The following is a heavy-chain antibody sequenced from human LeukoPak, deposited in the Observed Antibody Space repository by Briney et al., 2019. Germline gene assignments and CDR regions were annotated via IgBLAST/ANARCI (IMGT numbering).Heavy chain of an antibody. Sequence: ASVKVSCKVSGYTFTELSMHWVRQAPGKGLEWMGGFDPEDGETIYAQKFQGRVTMTEDTSTDTAYMELSSLRSEDTAVYYCAAVSGSYFAPFDYWGQGTLVTVSS. CDR2: FDPEDGET. CDR3: AAVSGSYFAPFDY. J-gene: IGHJ4*02. V-gene: IGHV1-24*01. D-gene: IGHD1-26*01. CDR1: GYTFTELS.